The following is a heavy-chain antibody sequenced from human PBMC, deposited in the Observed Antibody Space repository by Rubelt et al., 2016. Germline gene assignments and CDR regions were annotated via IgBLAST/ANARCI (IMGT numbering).Heavy chain of an antibody. CDR3: AKAWLSVPYYFDY. V-gene: IGHV3-9*01. CDR1: GFTFDDYA. J-gene: IGHJ4*02. Sequence: MVFGGGLVQPGRSLRLSCAASGFTFDDYAMHWVRQAPGKGLEWVSGISWNSGSIGYADSVKGRFTISRDNAKNSLYLQMNSLRAEDTALYYCAKAWLSVPYYFDYWGQGTLVTVSS. CDR2: ISWNSGSI. D-gene: IGHD3-22*01.